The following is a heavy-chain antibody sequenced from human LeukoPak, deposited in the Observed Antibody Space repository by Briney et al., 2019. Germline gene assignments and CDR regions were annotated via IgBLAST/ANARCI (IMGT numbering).Heavy chain of an antibody. CDR2: IWYDGSNK. J-gene: IGHJ4*02. D-gene: IGHD2-2*01. Sequence: SGGSLRLSCAASGFTFSSYGMHWVRQAPGKGLEWVAVIWYDGSNKYYADSVKGRFTISRDNSKNTLYLQMNSLRAEDTAVYYCARANIVVVPAAMFVLSPDYWGQGTLVTVSS. CDR1: GFTFSSYG. CDR3: ARANIVVVPAAMFVLSPDY. V-gene: IGHV3-33*01.